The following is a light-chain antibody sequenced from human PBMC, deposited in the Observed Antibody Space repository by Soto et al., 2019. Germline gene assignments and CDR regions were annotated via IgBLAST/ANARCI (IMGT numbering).Light chain of an antibody. Sequence: AIQMTQSPSSLSAYVGDRVTITCRASQGIRNDLAWYQQKPWQAPKLLLYAASSLQGAVPSRFSGSGSGTDFTLTISRLQPEDFATYYCLQDYGYPRTFGQGTKVEIK. CDR1: QGIRND. V-gene: IGKV1-6*01. J-gene: IGKJ1*01. CDR3: LQDYGYPRT. CDR2: AAS.